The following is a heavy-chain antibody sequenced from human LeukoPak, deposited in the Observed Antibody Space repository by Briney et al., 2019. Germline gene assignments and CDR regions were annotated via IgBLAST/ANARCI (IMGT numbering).Heavy chain of an antibody. CDR2: INHSGST. Sequence: SETLSLTRAVYGGSFSGYYWSWIRQPPGKGLEWIGEINHSGSTNYNPSLKSRVTISVDTSKNQFSLKLSSVTAADTAVYYCASLPVVITTRYFDYWGQGTLVTVSS. CDR3: ASLPVVITTRYFDY. D-gene: IGHD3-22*01. CDR1: GGSFSGYY. J-gene: IGHJ4*02. V-gene: IGHV4-34*01.